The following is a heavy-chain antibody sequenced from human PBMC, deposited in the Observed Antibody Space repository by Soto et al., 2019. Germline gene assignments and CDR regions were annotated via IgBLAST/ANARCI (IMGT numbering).Heavy chain of an antibody. D-gene: IGHD1-1*01. CDR1: GYILTELS. Sequence: ASVTVSCQVSGYILTELSMHWVRQAPGKGLEWMGGFDPENGKTTYAQRFQGRVTMTEDTSTDTAYMELSSLRSEDAAVYYCATHNTNWSPFNGMAVWGQGTTVTVSS. V-gene: IGHV1-24*01. J-gene: IGHJ6*02. CDR2: FDPENGKT. CDR3: ATHNTNWSPFNGMAV.